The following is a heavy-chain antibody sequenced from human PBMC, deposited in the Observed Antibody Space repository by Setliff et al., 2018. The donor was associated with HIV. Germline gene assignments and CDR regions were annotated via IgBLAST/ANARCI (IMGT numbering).Heavy chain of an antibody. Sequence: SETLSLTCAVSGNSIGSGHYWGWIRQPPGKGLEWIASIYYNGNIYYNPSLKSRVTITMDTSKNQFSLKLSSVTAADTAVYSCVRHLSEMAMVDHWGQGTLVTVS. CDR1: GNSIGSGHY. V-gene: IGHV4-38-2*01. CDR3: VRHLSEMAMVDH. CDR2: IYYNGNI. J-gene: IGHJ4*02.